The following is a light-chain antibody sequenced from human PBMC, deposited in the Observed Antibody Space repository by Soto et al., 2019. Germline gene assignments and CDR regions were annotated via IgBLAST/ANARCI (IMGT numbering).Light chain of an antibody. Sequence: DIQMTQSPSSLSASVGDRVTITCRASQSISSYLNWYQQKPGKAPKLLIYAASSLQSGGPSTFSGSGSVTDFTLTISSLQPEDFATYYCQQSYSTPRNFGGGTKVEIK. CDR1: QSISSY. CDR3: QQSYSTPRN. J-gene: IGKJ4*01. CDR2: AAS. V-gene: IGKV1-39*01.